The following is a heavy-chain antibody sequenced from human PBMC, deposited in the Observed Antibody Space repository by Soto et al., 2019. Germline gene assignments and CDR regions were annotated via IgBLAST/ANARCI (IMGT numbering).Heavy chain of an antibody. V-gene: IGHV1-2*04. D-gene: IGHD5-18*01. Sequence: ASVKVSCKASGYTFTGPYIQWVRQAPGQGLEWMGWISPKTGETKYAQKFQGWVTITRDTSINTAYMEVNRLKSNDSAVYYCATTRIQLRTPDYWRQGTQVTVGS. J-gene: IGHJ4*02. CDR2: ISPKTGET. CDR3: ATTRIQLRTPDY. CDR1: GYTFTGPY.